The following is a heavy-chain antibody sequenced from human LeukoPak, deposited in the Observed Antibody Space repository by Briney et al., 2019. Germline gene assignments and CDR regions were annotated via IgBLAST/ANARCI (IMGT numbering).Heavy chain of an antibody. CDR2: ISSSGSTI. J-gene: IGHJ6*02. CDR1: GFTFSSYG. CDR3: ARSRYYYYGMDV. Sequence: GGSLRLSCAASGFTFSSYGMHWVRQAPGKGLEWVSYISSSGSTIYYADSVKGRFTISRDNAKNSLYLQMNSLRAEDTAVYYCARSRYYYYGMDVWGQGTTVTVSS. V-gene: IGHV3-48*04.